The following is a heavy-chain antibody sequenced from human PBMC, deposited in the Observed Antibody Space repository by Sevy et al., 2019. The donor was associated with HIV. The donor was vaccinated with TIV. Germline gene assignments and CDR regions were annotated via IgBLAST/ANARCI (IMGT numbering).Heavy chain of an antibody. V-gene: IGHV3-7*04. CDR1: GFTFSSYW. CDR3: ARGLTYYDSSGYVY. D-gene: IGHD3-22*01. CDR2: IKHDGSEK. J-gene: IGHJ4*02. Sequence: GGSLRLSCAASGFTFSSYWMSWVRQAPGKGLEWVANIKHDGSEKYYVDSVKGRFTISRDNAKNSLYLQMNSLRAEDTAVYYCARGLTYYDSSGYVYWDQGTLVTVSS.